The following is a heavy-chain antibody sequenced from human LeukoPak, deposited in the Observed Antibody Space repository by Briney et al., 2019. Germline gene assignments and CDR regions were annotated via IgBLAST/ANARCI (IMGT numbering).Heavy chain of an antibody. D-gene: IGHD3-3*01. CDR3: ARVHYDFWSGYSRSNDY. CDR2: ISAYNGNT. Sequence: ASVKVSCKASGYTFTSYGISWARQAPGQGLEWMGWISAYNGNTNYAQKLQGRATMTTDTSTSTAYMELRSLRSDDTAVYYCARVHYDFWSGYSRSNDYWGQGTLVTVSS. J-gene: IGHJ4*02. V-gene: IGHV1-18*01. CDR1: GYTFTSYG.